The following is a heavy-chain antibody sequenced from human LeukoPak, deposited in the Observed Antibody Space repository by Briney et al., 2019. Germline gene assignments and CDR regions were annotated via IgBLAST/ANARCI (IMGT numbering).Heavy chain of an antibody. CDR2: IHYSGTT. CDR1: GASIGSGRYY. V-gene: IGHV4-39*07. J-gene: IGHJ5*02. Sequence: PSETLSLTCTVSGASIGSGRYYWGWIRQPPGKGLEWIGSIHYSGTTYYNPALKSRLPISIHTASNQYSLKLSSVTAADTAVYYRALGPPYNPWRQGTLVTVPS. CDR3: ALGPPYNP. D-gene: IGHD4-11*01.